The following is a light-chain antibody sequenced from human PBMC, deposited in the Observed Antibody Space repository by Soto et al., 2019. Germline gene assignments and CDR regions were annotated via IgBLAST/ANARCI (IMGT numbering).Light chain of an antibody. J-gene: IGKJ1*01. CDR2: RAS. CDR1: ESVSDD. V-gene: IGKV3-15*01. Sequence: IVLTQSQANLSVSPGARATLSCRASESVSDDLAWYQQKPGRAPRLLIYRASTRAAGVSARISGSGSGTEFMLSISSLQPEDSSGYYCQQYYNWPPWTFGQGTKVEIK. CDR3: QQYYNWPPWT.